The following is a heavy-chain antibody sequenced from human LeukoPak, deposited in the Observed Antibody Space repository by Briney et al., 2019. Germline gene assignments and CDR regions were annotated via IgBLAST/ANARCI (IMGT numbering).Heavy chain of an antibody. J-gene: IGHJ4*02. Sequence: GGSLRLSCAASGFTFSNAYMNWVRQAPGKGLEWVSSISSSSSYIYYADSVKGRFTISRDNAKNSLYLQMNSLRAEDTAVYYCARVPIYGDYAPFDYWGQGTLVTVSS. CDR2: ISSSSSYI. V-gene: IGHV3-21*01. CDR1: GFTFSNAY. CDR3: ARVPIYGDYAPFDY. D-gene: IGHD4-17*01.